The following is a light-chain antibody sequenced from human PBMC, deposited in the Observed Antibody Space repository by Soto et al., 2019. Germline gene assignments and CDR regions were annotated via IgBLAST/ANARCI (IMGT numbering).Light chain of an antibody. V-gene: IGKV3-15*01. Sequence: EIVLTQSQATLSVAPGERATLSCRASQSGNSDLAWFQQKPGQAPRLLMYAASTRAIGIPARFSGRGSGTEFTLTISSLQSEDSAIYHCQQYNNWPLTFGGGTKVEIK. J-gene: IGKJ4*01. CDR1: QSGNSD. CDR2: AAS. CDR3: QQYNNWPLT.